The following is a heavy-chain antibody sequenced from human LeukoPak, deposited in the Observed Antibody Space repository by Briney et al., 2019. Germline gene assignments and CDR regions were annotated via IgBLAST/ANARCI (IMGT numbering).Heavy chain of an antibody. CDR3: AGDTGGSGSYYRNLYPPTDY. Sequence: ASVKVSCKASGGTFSSYAISWVRQAPGQGLEWMGGIIPIFGTANYAQKFQGRVTITADESTSTAYMELSSLRSEDTAVYYCAGDTGGSGSYYRNLYPPTDYWGQGTLVTVSS. CDR2: IIPIFGTA. CDR1: GGTFSSYA. V-gene: IGHV1-69*13. D-gene: IGHD3-10*01. J-gene: IGHJ4*02.